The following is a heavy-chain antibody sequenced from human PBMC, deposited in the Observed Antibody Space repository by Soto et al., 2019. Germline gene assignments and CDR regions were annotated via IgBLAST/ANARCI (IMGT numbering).Heavy chain of an antibody. CDR3: ARRSRPDSNYEYFYFGMDV. J-gene: IGHJ6*02. Sequence: PGGSLRLSCAASGFTFSSYSINWVRQAPGKGLEWVSSLSSTGTYIYYANSVKGRFTISRDNAKNSLYLQMSSLRAEDTAVYFCARRSRPDSNYEYFYFGMDVWGQGTTVTVSS. CDR1: GFTFSSYS. D-gene: IGHD4-4*01. V-gene: IGHV3-21*01. CDR2: LSSTGTYI.